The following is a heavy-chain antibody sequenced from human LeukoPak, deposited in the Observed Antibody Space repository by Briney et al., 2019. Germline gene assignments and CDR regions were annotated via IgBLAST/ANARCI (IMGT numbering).Heavy chain of an antibody. V-gene: IGHV1-69*13. CDR1: GGTFSIYA. J-gene: IGHJ5*02. CDR2: IIPIFGTA. Sequence: ASVKVSCKASGGTFSIYAISWVRQAPGQGLEWMGGIIPIFGTANYAQKFQGRVTITADESTSTAYMELSSLRSEDTAVYYCARAKVATFSSSWYWFDPWGQGTLVTVSS. CDR3: ARAKVATFSSSWYWFDP. D-gene: IGHD6-13*01.